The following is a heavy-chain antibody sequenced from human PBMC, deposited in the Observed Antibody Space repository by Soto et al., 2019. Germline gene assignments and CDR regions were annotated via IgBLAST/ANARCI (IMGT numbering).Heavy chain of an antibody. J-gene: IGHJ4*02. CDR1: GGSISSYY. CDR2: IYYSGST. D-gene: IGHD3-10*01. V-gene: IGHV4-59*01. CDR3: AREDYYGSGSYFDY. Sequence: QVQLQESGPGLVKPSETLSLTCTVSGGSISSYYWSWIRQPPGKGLEWIGYIYYSGSTNYNPSLKSRVTISVETSKNQFSLKLSSVTAADTAVYYCAREDYYGSGSYFDYWGQGTLVTVSS.